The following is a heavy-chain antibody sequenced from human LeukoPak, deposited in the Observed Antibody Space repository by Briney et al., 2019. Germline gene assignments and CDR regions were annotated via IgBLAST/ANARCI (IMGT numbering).Heavy chain of an antibody. D-gene: IGHD3-16*02. J-gene: IGHJ4*02. CDR1: GYSSTNYG. CDR2: IHIYRGNT. Sequence: ASVKVSCKASGYSSTNYGISWVRQAPGQGLEWMGWIHIYRGNTNYAQKFQGRVTMTRDMSTSTVYMELSSLRSEDTAVYYCARVVTTIGARSFDYWGQGTLVTVSS. V-gene: IGHV1-18*01. CDR3: ARVVTTIGARSFDY.